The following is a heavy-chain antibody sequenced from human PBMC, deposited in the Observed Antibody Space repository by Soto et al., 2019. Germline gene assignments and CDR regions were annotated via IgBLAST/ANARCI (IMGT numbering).Heavy chain of an antibody. CDR3: AKDWTIFGVVTSDYYGMDV. D-gene: IGHD3-3*01. V-gene: IGHV3-23*01. CDR1: GFTFSSYA. Sequence: GGSLRLSCAASGFTFSSYAMSWVRQAPGKGLEWVSAISGSGGSTYYADSVKGRFTISRDNSKNTLYLQMNSLRAEDTAVYYCAKDWTIFGVVTSDYYGMDVWGQGTTVTVSS. CDR2: ISGSGGST. J-gene: IGHJ6*02.